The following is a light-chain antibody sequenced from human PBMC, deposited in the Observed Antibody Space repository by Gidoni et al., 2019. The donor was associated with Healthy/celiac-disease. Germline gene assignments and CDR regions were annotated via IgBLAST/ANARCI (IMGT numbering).Light chain of an antibody. CDR1: QSISSW. J-gene: IGKJ4*01. V-gene: IGKV1-5*03. CDR3: QQYNSYSGT. CDR2: KAS. Sequence: DIQMTQSPSTLSASVGDRVTITCRDSQSISSWLAWYQQKPGKAPKLLIYKASSLESGVPSRFSGSGSGTEFTLTISSLQPDDFATYYCQQYNSYSGTFGGXTKVEIK.